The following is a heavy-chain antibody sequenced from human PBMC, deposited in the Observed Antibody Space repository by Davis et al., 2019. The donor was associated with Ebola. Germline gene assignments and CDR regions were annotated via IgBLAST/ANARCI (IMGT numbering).Heavy chain of an antibody. J-gene: IGHJ6*02. CDR1: GGSISSYY. CDR3: ARWRPSGSYYAYYYYGMDV. CDR2: IYYSGST. Sequence: MPSETLSLTCTVSGGSISSYYWSWIRQPPGKGLEWIGYIYYSGSTNYNPSLKSRVTISVDTSKNQFSLKLSSVTAADTAVYYCARWRPSGSYYAYYYYGMDVWGQGTTVTVSS. D-gene: IGHD1-26*01. V-gene: IGHV4-59*01.